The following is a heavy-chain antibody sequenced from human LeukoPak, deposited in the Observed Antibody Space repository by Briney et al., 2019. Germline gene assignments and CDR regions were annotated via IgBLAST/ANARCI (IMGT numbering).Heavy chain of an antibody. Sequence: SLRLSCAASGFTFDDYAMQWVRQAPGRGVEWVLGVSWNSGSIGYADSVKGRFTISRDNAKNSLYLQINSLRAEDTALYYCAKDGARDVDPGENFDYWGQGTLVTVSS. D-gene: IGHD7-27*01. CDR1: GFTFDDYA. J-gene: IGHJ4*02. V-gene: IGHV3-9*01. CDR3: AKDGARDVDPGENFDY. CDR2: VSWNSGSI.